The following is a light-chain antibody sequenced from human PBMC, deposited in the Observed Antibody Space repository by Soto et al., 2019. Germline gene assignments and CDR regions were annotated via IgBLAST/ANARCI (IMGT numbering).Light chain of an antibody. V-gene: IGLV2-14*03. J-gene: IGLJ1*01. CDR3: CSYTTSNTRQIV. CDR1: SSDVGGYNY. CDR2: DVS. Sequence: QSALTQPASVSGSPGQSITISCTGTSSDVGGYNYVSWYQQHPGKAPKSMIYDVSSRPSGVSNRFSGSKSGNTASLTISGLQAEDEADYYCCSYTTSNTRQIVFGTGTKLTVL.